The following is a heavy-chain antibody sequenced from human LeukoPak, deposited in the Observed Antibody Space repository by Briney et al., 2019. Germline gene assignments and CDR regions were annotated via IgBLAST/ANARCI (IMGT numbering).Heavy chain of an antibody. CDR2: IYYSGST. CDR3: ARETPGAGHFDY. J-gene: IGHJ4*02. V-gene: IGHV4-39*02. D-gene: IGHD7-27*01. CDR1: GGSISSSSYY. Sequence: PSETLSLTCTVSGGSISSSSYYWGWIRQPPGKGLEWIVSIYYSGSTYYNPSLKSRVTISVDTSKNQFSLKLSSVTAADTAVYYCARETPGAGHFDYWGQGSLVTVSS.